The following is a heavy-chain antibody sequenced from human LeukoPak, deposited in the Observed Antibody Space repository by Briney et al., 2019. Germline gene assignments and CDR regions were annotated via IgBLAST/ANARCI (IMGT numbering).Heavy chain of an antibody. D-gene: IGHD2-2*01. CDR1: GFTFSSYA. V-gene: IGHV3-23*01. CDR2: ISGSGGST. CDR3: ARDHAYRTDY. Sequence: GGSLRLSCAASGFTFSSYAMSWVRQAPGKGLEWVSAISGSGGSTYYADSVRGRFTISRDNAKNSLYLQMSSLRAEDTAVYYCARDHAYRTDYWGQGTLVTVSS. J-gene: IGHJ4*02.